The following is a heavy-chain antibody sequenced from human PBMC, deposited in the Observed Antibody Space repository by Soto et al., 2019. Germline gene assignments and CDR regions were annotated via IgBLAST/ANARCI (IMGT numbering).Heavy chain of an antibody. J-gene: IGHJ6*02. CDR2: IGTAGDT. Sequence: GESLKISCAASGFTFSSYDMHWVRQATGKGLEWVSAIGTAGDTYYPGSVKGRFTISRENAKNSLYLQMNSLRAGDTAVYYCARGPRREYYDILTGYYYYYGMDVWGQGTTVTVSS. V-gene: IGHV3-13*01. CDR1: GFTFSSYD. CDR3: ARGPRREYYDILTGYYYYYGMDV. D-gene: IGHD3-9*01.